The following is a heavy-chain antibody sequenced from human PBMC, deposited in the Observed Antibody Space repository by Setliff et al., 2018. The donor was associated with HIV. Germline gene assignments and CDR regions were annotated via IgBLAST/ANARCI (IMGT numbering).Heavy chain of an antibody. V-gene: IGHV4-39*01. Sequence: PSETLSLTCTVSGDSITSGHFYWGWIRQAPGKGLEWIGNILDGRVTFFNPSLRGRVTISVDASKNQVSLNPRSVTAADSAVYHCARPHSGRGGGAYFDPWGQGIXVTVSS. CDR1: GDSITSGHFY. CDR2: ILDGRVT. D-gene: IGHD6-19*01. CDR3: ARPHSGRGGGAYFDP. J-gene: IGHJ5*02.